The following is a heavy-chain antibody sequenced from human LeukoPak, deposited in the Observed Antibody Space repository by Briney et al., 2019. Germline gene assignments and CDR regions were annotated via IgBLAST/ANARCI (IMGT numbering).Heavy chain of an antibody. D-gene: IGHD3-10*01. J-gene: IGHJ5*02. Sequence: SETLSLTCTVSGGSISSYYWSWIRQPPGKGLEWIGYIYYSGSTNYNPSLKSRVTISVETSKNQFSLKLKSVTAADTAVYYCARGGYYGSGNDFRFDPWGQGTLVTVSS. CDR3: ARGGYYGSGNDFRFDP. V-gene: IGHV4-59*01. CDR2: IYYSGST. CDR1: GGSISSYY.